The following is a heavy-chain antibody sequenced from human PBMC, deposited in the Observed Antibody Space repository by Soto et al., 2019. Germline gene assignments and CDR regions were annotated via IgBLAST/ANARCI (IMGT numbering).Heavy chain of an antibody. J-gene: IGHJ6*02. CDR1: GFXFSSYA. V-gene: IGHV3-23*01. D-gene: IGHD6-13*01. Sequence: PGGSLRLSCAASGFXFSSYAMSWVRQAPGKGLEWVSVISGSGDSTYYADSVRGRFTISRDNSKNTLYLQMNSLRAEDTAVYYCAKDRDGAAAGPTKFYGMDVWGQGTTVTVSS. CDR2: ISGSGDST. CDR3: AKDRDGAAAGPTKFYGMDV.